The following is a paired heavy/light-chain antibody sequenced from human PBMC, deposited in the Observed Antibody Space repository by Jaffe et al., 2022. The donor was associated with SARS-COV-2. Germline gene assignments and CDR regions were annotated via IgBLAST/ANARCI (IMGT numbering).Heavy chain of an antibody. CDR2: ISSSSSYI. J-gene: IGHJ6*02. D-gene: IGHD2-2*01. CDR3: ARDLGYCSSTSCSYYYYYYGMDV. CDR1: GFTFSSYS. Sequence: EVQLVESGGGLVKPGGSLRLSCAASGFTFSSYSMNWVRQAPGKGLEWVSSISSSSSYIYYADSVKGRFTISRDNAKNSLYLQMNSLRAEDTAVYYCARDLGYCSSTSCSYYYYYYGMDVWGQGTTVTVSS. V-gene: IGHV3-21*01.
Light chain of an antibody. Sequence: QSVLTQPPSASGTPGQRVTISCSGSSSNIGSNTVNWYQQLPGTAPKLLIYSNNQRPSGVPDRFSGSKSGTSASLAISGLQSEDEADYYCAAWDDSLNAVVFGGGTKLTVL. V-gene: IGLV1-44*01. CDR1: SSNIGSNT. CDR3: AAWDDSLNAVV. CDR2: SNN. J-gene: IGLJ2*01.